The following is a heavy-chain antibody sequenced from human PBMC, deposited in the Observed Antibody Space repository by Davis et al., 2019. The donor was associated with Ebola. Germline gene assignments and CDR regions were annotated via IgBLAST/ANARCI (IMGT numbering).Heavy chain of an antibody. J-gene: IGHJ4*02. V-gene: IGHV1-69*05. CDR2: IIPLFGTA. D-gene: IGHD2-21*02. Sequence: SVKVSCKASGGTFSSYAINWVRQAPGQGLEWMAGIIPLFGTANYAQKFQGRVTMTRETSTSTVYMELSSLRSEDTAVYYCARTRDCGGDCYYFDSWGQGTLVTVSS. CDR1: GGTFSSYA. CDR3: ARTRDCGGDCYYFDS.